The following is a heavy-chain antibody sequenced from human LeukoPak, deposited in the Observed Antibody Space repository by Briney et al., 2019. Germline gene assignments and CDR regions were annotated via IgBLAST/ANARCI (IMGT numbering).Heavy chain of an antibody. CDR3: ARDQGFYYYYGMDV. V-gene: IGHV3-21*01. CDR1: GFTFSSYS. J-gene: IGHJ6*04. CDR2: ISSSSSYI. Sequence: GGSLRLSCAASGFTFSSYSMNWVRQAPGKGLEWVSSISSSSSYIYYADSVKGRFTISRDNAKNSLYLQMNSLGAEDTAVYYCARDQGFYYYYGMDVWGKGTTVTVSS.